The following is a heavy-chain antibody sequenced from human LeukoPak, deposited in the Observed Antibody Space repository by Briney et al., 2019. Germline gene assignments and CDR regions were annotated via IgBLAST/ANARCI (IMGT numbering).Heavy chain of an antibody. CDR3: AIQIGYCSGGSCYSYFDY. Sequence: PSETLSLTCAVSGYSISSGYYWGWIRQPPGKALEWIGSIYHSGSTYYNPSLKSRVTISVDTSKNQFSLKLSSVTAADTAVYYCAIQIGYCSGGSCYSYFDYWGQGTLVTVSS. J-gene: IGHJ4*02. CDR1: GYSISSGYY. CDR2: IYHSGST. V-gene: IGHV4-38-2*01. D-gene: IGHD2-15*01.